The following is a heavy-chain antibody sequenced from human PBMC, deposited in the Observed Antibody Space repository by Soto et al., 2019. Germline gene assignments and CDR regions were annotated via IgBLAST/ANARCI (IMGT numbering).Heavy chain of an antibody. D-gene: IGHD6-6*01. V-gene: IGHV3-9*01. CDR3: AKDFAPSPYAFDI. Sequence: PGGSLRLSCAASGFTFDDYAMHWVRQAPGKGLEWVSGISWNSGSIGYADSVKGRFTISRDNAKNSLYLQMNSLRAEDTALYYCAKDFAPSPYAFDIWGQGTMVTVSS. CDR2: ISWNSGSI. J-gene: IGHJ3*02. CDR1: GFTFDDYA.